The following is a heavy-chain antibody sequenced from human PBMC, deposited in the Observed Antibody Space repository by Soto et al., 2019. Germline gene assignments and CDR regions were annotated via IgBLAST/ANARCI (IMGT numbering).Heavy chain of an antibody. CDR3: ARASPVICGGDPCYRLDSSFDS. J-gene: IGHJ5*01. CDR2: IIPLFGTP. D-gene: IGHD2-21*02. CDR1: GATFSTTG. V-gene: IGHV1-69*01. Sequence: QVQLVQSGAEVRKPGSSLRVSWKSSGATFSTTGISWVRQAPGQGLEWMGGIIPLFGTPKYARKFQGSVSMTADEATNTVYMELNSLRPDDAAVYYCARASPVICGGDPCYRLDSSFDSWGQGSLVIVSS.